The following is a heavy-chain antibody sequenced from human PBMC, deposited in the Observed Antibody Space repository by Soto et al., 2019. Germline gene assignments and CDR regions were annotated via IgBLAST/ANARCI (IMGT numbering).Heavy chain of an antibody. Sequence: LSLTFTVSGGSIGSGGYYWSWIRQHPGKGLEWIGYIYYSGITYYNPSLKSRVTISVDTSKNQFSLKLSSVTAADTAVYYCARSPGYYFDYWGQGTLVTVSS. V-gene: IGHV4-31*03. CDR1: GGSIGSGGYY. J-gene: IGHJ4*02. CDR2: IYYSGIT. CDR3: ARSPGYYFDY.